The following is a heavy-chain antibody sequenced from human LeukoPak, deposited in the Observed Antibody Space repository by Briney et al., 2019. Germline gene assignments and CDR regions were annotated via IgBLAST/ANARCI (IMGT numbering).Heavy chain of an antibody. Sequence: GGSLRLSCAVSGFIFSSNQMSWVRQAPGKGLEWVSVIYRGDSPYYADSVKGRFTISRDNSKNTVYFQMNSLRAEDTAVYYCARGGEIPSAFDYWGQGTLVTVSS. CDR2: IYRGDSP. CDR3: ARGGEIPSAFDY. D-gene: IGHD1-26*01. V-gene: IGHV3-53*01. CDR1: GFIFSSNQ. J-gene: IGHJ4*02.